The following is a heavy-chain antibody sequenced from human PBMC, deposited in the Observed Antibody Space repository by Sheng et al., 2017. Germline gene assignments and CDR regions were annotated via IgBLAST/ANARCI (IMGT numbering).Heavy chain of an antibody. Sequence: QLQLQESGPGLVKSSDTLSLTCTVSGGSISSSNYYWGWIRQPPGKGLEWIGSIYYSGSTYYNPSLKSRVTISVDRSKNQFSLKLSSVTAADTAVYYCARETNYESDGYYYEHFDYWGRGTLVTVSS. D-gene: IGHD3-22*01. J-gene: IGHJ4*02. CDR1: GGSISSSNYY. CDR3: ARETNYESDGYYYEHFDY. V-gene: IGHV4-39*07. CDR2: IYYSGST.